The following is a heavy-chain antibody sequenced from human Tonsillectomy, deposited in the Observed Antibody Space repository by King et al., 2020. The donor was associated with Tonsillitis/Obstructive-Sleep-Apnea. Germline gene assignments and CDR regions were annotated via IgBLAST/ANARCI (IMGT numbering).Heavy chain of an antibody. CDR1: GFTFSDYA. J-gene: IGHJ5*02. Sequence: VQLVESGGGVVQPGRFLRLSCAASGFTFSDYAMHWVRQAPGKGLEWVAVISYDGSNKYYADSVKGRFTISRDNSKNTLYLQIKSLKFEDTAVYYCARESEIKQWLVPWFDTCGQGDLVSVSS. D-gene: IGHD6-19*01. CDR2: ISYDGSNK. CDR3: ARESEIKQWLVPWFDT. V-gene: IGHV3-30*04.